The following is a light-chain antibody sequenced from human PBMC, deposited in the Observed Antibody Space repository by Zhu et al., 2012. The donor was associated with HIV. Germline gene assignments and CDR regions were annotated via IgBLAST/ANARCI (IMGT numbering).Light chain of an antibody. CDR1: QNIANY. CDR2: GAS. CDR3: HQSYSAPYT. J-gene: IGKJ2*01. Sequence: DIRMTQSPASLSASVADRVTITCRASQNIANYVNWYQHRPGKAPKLLIYGASSLQAGVPLRFNGSGSVTDFTLTISSLQPDDFASYYCHQSYSAPYTFGQGTRLEVK. V-gene: IGKV1-39*01.